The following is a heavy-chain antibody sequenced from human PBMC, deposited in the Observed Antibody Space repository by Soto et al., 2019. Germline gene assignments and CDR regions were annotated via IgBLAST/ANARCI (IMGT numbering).Heavy chain of an antibody. Sequence: GGSLRLSCAAYGFTFSSYGMRWFRQAPGKGLEWVAVIWYDGSNKYYADSVKGRFTISRDNSKNTLYLQMNSLRAEDTAVYYCARKAAAGLYYYYGMDVWGQGTTVPVSS. V-gene: IGHV3-33*01. CDR2: IWYDGSNK. J-gene: IGHJ6*02. CDR3: ARKAAAGLYYYYGMDV. CDR1: GFTFSSYG. D-gene: IGHD6-13*01.